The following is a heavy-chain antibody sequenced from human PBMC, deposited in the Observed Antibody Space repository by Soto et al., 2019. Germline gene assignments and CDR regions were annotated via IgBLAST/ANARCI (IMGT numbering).Heavy chain of an antibody. J-gene: IGHJ5*02. CDR2: ISSSSSTI. V-gene: IGHV3-48*01. CDR1: GFTFSSYS. Sequence: GGSLRLSCAASGFTFSSYSMNWVRQAPGKGLEWVSYISSSSSTIYYADSVKGRFTISRDNAKNSLYLQMNSLRAEDTAVYYCASGVATTQILNNWFDPWGQGTLVTVSS. CDR3: ASGVATTQILNNWFDP. D-gene: IGHD5-12*01.